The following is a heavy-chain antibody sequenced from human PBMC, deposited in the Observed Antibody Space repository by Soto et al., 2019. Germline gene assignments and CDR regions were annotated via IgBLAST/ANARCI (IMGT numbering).Heavy chain of an antibody. CDR3: ATFGIVGASSFDY. V-gene: IGHV4-61*01. CDR1: GGSVSSGSFY. Sequence: LTCTVSGGSVSSGSFYWSWIRQPPGKGLEWIGNIYYNGSTNYNPSLKSRVTISVDTSKNQFSLMLSSVTAADTAVYYCATFGIVGASSFDYWGQGTLVTVSS. J-gene: IGHJ4*02. D-gene: IGHD1-26*01. CDR2: IYYNGST.